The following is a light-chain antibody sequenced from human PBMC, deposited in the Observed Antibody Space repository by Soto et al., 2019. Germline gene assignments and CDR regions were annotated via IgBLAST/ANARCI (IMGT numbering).Light chain of an antibody. V-gene: IGKV1-9*01. Sequence: DIPLTQSPSFLSAYVGDRVTITCRASQGISSYLAWYQQKPGEARKFLIYDASTLRGGVQSRFSGSGSGTELTLTIISMQPEDFATYYCEGLNDSPITFGKATRLENK. CDR2: DAS. J-gene: IGKJ5*01. CDR3: EGLNDSPIT. CDR1: QGISSY.